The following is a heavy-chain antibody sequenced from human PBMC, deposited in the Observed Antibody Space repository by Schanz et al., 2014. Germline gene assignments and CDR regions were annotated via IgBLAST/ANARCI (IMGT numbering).Heavy chain of an antibody. CDR2: ISPYNGNT. CDR1: GYTFTDYG. CDR3: VRVPSRDVSFDL. V-gene: IGHV1-18*01. D-gene: IGHD3-16*01. Sequence: QVQLVQSGGEMKKPGASVKVSCKASGYTFTDYGLSWVRQAPGQGLEWMGWISPYNGNTNYAPKVQGRVTVTTDTSANTAEMELRSARSDDAAHDYCVRVPSRDVSFDLGGRGTLVTVSS. J-gene: IGHJ2*01.